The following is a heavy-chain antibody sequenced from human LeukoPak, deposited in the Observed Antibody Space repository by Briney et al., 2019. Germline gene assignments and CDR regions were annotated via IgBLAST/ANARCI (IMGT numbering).Heavy chain of an antibody. CDR1: GGSFSGYY. CDR2: INHSGST. J-gene: IGHJ6*03. CDR3: ARLHPLRRGHYYYYMDV. V-gene: IGHV4-34*01. D-gene: IGHD4-17*01. Sequence: SETLSLTCAVHGGSFSGYYWNWIRQPPGKGLEWIGEINHSGSTNYNPSLKSRVTISVDTSKNQFSLKLSSVTAADTAVYYCARLHPLRRGHYYYYMDVWGKGATVTVSS.